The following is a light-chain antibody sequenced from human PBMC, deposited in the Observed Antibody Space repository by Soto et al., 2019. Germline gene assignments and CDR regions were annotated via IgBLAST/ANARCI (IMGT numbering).Light chain of an antibody. J-gene: IGLJ3*02. Sequence: QPVLTQSPSASASLGASVKLTCTLSSGHSDYAIAWHQQQPEKGPRYLMKLTSDGSHSKRDGIPDRFSGSSSGADRYLNIASLPSADEGDSYGQTWSTGIWVFAGGTTLTVL. CDR3: QTWSTGIWV. CDR2: LTSDGSH. V-gene: IGLV4-69*02. CDR1: SGHSDYA.